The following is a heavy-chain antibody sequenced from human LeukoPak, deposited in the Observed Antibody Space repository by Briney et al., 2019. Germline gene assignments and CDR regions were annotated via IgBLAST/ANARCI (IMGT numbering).Heavy chain of an antibody. CDR1: GFTFSRHG. Sequence: GGSLRLSCAASGFTFSRHGMHWVRQAPGKGLEWVAVISYDGSNKHYADSVKGRFTIPRDNSKNTLYLQMNSLRAEDTAVYYCAKDPIWWNYFDYWGQGTLVTVSS. D-gene: IGHD2-8*02. J-gene: IGHJ4*02. V-gene: IGHV3-30*18. CDR2: ISYDGSNK. CDR3: AKDPIWWNYFDY.